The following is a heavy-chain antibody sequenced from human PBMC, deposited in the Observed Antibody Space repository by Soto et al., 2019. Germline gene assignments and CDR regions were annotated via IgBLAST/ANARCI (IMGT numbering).Heavy chain of an antibody. J-gene: IGHJ4*02. D-gene: IGHD6-19*01. Sequence: EVQLVESGGDLVQPGGSLRLSCAASGFTFSDYWMHWVRQVPGKGLVWVSRINTDGSGTSYADFVKGRFTISRDNAKNTLYLQMNSLGAEDTDVYYCATLQLADRDYWGQGILVTVSS. V-gene: IGHV3-74*01. CDR2: INTDGSGT. CDR3: ATLQLADRDY. CDR1: GFTFSDYW.